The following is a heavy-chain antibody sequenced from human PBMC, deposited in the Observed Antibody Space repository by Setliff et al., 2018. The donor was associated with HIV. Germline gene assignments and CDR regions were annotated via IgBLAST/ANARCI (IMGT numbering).Heavy chain of an antibody. CDR3: ARSSGWLVDY. Sequence: GGSLRLSCVVSGFAVSDAWMNWVRQAPGKGLEWVANIKQDGSEKYYVDSVKGRFTISRDNAKNSLYLQMNSLRAEDTAVYYCARSSGWLVDYWGQGTLVTVSS. J-gene: IGHJ4*02. D-gene: IGHD6-19*01. V-gene: IGHV3-7*01. CDR2: IKQDGSEK. CDR1: GFAVSDAW.